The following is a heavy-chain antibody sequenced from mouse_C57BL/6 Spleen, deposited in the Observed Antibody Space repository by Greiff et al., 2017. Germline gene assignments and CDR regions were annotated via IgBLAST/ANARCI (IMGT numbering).Heavy chain of an antibody. D-gene: IGHD1-1*01. V-gene: IGHV1-15*01. CDR2: IDPETGGT. Sequence: VKLMESGAELVRPGASVTLSCKASGYTFTDYEMHWVKQTPVHGLEWIGAIDPETGGTAYNQKFKGKAILTADKSSSTAYMELRSLTSEDSAVYYCTRRHYYGSSHFDYWGQGTTLTVSS. J-gene: IGHJ2*01. CDR3: TRRHYYGSSHFDY. CDR1: GYTFTDYE.